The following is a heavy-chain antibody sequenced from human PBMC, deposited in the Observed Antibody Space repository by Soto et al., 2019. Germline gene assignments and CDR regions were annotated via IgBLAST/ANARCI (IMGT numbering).Heavy chain of an antibody. Sequence: HPGGSLRLSCAASGFTFSSYWMHWVRQAPGKGLVWVSRLNSDGSSTGYADSVKGRFTISRDNAKNTVYLQMNSLRAEDTAVYYCARMGGYCSSTSCRLFDYWGPGTLVTVSS. CDR1: GFTFSSYW. J-gene: IGHJ4*02. CDR3: ARMGGYCSSTSCRLFDY. D-gene: IGHD2-2*01. CDR2: LNSDGSST. V-gene: IGHV3-74*01.